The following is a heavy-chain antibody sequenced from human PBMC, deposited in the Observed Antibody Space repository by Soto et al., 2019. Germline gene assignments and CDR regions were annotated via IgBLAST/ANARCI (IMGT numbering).Heavy chain of an antibody. J-gene: IGHJ4*02. D-gene: IGHD1-26*01. Sequence: SVKVSCKASGGTFTNHAISWVRQAPGQGLEWMGGIIPLFGTANYAQRFQGRVTITADKSTSTAYMEVRSLRSEDTAVYYCARGWETVGATTPFAYWGQGTLVTVSS. CDR2: IIPLFGTA. V-gene: IGHV1-69*06. CDR3: ARGWETVGATTPFAY. CDR1: GGTFTNHA.